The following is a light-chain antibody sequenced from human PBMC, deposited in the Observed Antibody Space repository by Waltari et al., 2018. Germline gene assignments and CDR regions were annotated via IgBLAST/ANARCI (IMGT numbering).Light chain of an antibody. J-gene: IGKJ4*01. CDR3: QQTTRFQLT. V-gene: IGKV1-12*01. CDR1: QGISKW. CDR2: SAS. Sequence: DIQLTQSPSSVYASVGDRVTITCRASQGISKWLAWYQQKPGKAPRLLIYSASSLQSGVPSRFSGSGSGTDFTLTITSLQPEDFATHYCQQTTRFQLTFGGGTKVQIK.